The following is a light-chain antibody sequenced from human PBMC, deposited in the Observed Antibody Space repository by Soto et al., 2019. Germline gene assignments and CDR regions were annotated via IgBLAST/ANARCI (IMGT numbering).Light chain of an antibody. CDR3: SSYTSSSTL. Sequence: SVLTQPASGSGSPGQSITISCTGTSSDVGGYNYVSWYQQHPGKAPKLMIYAVTDRPSGVSSRFSGSKSGNTASLTISGLQAEDEADYYCSSYTSSSTLFGTGTKV. V-gene: IGLV2-14*01. J-gene: IGLJ1*01. CDR2: AVT. CDR1: SSDVGGYNY.